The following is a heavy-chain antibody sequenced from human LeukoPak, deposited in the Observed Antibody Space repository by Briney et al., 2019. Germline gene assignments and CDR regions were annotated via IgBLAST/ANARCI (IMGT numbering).Heavy chain of an antibody. Sequence: GGSLRLSCEASGFTFSDYYMTWMRKAPGKGLEWVSYISGSGTDILYADSVKGRFTMTRDNAKNSLYLQMNSLRTEDTAVYYCTRDPRVLDYWGQGTLVTVSS. V-gene: IGHV3-11*04. CDR2: ISGSGTDI. CDR3: TRDPRVLDY. J-gene: IGHJ4*02. D-gene: IGHD3-10*01. CDR1: GFTFSDYY.